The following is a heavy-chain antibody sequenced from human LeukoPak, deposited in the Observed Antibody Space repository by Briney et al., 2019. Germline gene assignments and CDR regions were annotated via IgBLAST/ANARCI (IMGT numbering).Heavy chain of an antibody. CDR1: GFIFRSYS. J-gene: IGHJ4*02. CDR3: ARGEQQLAPFDY. Sequence: GRSLRLSCAIYGFIFRSYSMNCVRQAPGEGLEWVSSIGSGSSFMSYADSVKGRFTISRDNAKNSLYLQMNSLRAEDTAVYYCARGEQQLAPFDYWGQGTLVTVSS. D-gene: IGHD6-6*01. CDR2: IGSGSSFM. V-gene: IGHV3-21*01.